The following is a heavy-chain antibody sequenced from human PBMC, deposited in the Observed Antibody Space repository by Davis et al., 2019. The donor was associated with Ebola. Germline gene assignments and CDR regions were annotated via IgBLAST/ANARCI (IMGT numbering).Heavy chain of an antibody. CDR1: GFAFNRYA. J-gene: IGHJ4*02. CDR2: ISHDGSNR. V-gene: IGHV3-30*07. Sequence: GESLKISCAGSGFAFNRYAMNWIRQAPGKGLEWMSIISHDGSNRFYADSVKGRFTISRDNSKNTLYLQMNSLRAEDTAVYYCAKDLDIVLMVYALPVFDYWGQGTLVTVSS. D-gene: IGHD2-8*01. CDR3: AKDLDIVLMVYALPVFDY.